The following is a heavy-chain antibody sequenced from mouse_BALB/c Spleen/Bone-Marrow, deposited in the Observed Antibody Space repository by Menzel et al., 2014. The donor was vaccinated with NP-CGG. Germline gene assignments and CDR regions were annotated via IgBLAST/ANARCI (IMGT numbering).Heavy chain of an antibody. J-gene: IGHJ1*01. CDR1: GYAFXNYL. D-gene: IGHD4-1*01. CDR3: ARELGRWYFDV. CDR2: INPGSGGT. Sequence: QVQLKQSGAELVRPGTSVKVSCKASGYAFXNYLIEWVKQRPGQGLEWIGVINPGSGGTNYNEKFKGKATLTADKSSSTAYMQLSSLTSDDSAVYFCARELGRWYFDVWGAGTTVTVSS. V-gene: IGHV1-54*01.